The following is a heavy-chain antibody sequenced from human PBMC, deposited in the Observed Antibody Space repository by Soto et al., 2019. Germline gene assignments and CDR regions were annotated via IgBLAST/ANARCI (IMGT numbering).Heavy chain of an antibody. CDR2: IDWDDDK. J-gene: IGHJ6*02. CDR3: ARMRIAARPGYYYYGMDV. D-gene: IGHD6-6*01. Sequence: SGPTLVNPTQTLTLTCTFSGFSLSTSGVCVSWIRQPPGKALEWLALIDWDDDKYYSTSLKTRLTISKDTSKNQVVLTMTNMDPVDTATYYCARMRIAARPGYYYYGMDVWGQGTTVTVSS. V-gene: IGHV2-70*01. CDR1: GFSLSTSGVC.